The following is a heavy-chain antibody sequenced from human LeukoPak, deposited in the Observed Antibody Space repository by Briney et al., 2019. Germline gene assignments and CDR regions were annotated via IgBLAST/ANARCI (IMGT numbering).Heavy chain of an antibody. Sequence: ASVKVSCNASGYTFTGYGISWVRQAPGQGLEWMGWISAYNGNTNYAQKLQGRVTMTTDTSTSTAYMELRSLRSDDTAVYYCARDYGSGSYYFGYYYGMDVWGQGTTVTVSS. CDR3: ARDYGSGSYYFGYYYGMDV. CDR2: ISAYNGNT. V-gene: IGHV1-18*01. J-gene: IGHJ6*02. CDR1: GYTFTGYG. D-gene: IGHD3-10*01.